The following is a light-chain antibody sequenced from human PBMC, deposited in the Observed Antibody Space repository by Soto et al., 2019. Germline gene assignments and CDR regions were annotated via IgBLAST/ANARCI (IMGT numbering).Light chain of an antibody. CDR3: QQYYSTPPIP. CDR1: QSVLYSSNNKNY. CDR2: WAS. Sequence: DIVLTQSPASLAVSLGERATINCKSSQSVLYSSNNKNYLAWYQQKPGQPPKLLIYWASTRESGVPDRFSGSGSGTDFTLTISSLQAEDVAVYYCQQYYSTPPIPVGQGTRLAIK. V-gene: IGKV4-1*01. J-gene: IGKJ5*01.